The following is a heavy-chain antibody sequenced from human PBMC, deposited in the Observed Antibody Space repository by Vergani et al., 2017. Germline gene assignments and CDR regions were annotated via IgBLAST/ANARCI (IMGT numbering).Heavy chain of an antibody. D-gene: IGHD6-25*01. CDR3: AXEGYTSATLGWFDP. CDR2: ISSSSSYI. Sequence: EVQLVESGGGLVKPGGSLRLSCAASGFTFSIYSMNWVRQAPGKGLEWVSTISSSSSYIYYADSVKGRFTISRDNAKNSLYLQMNSLRAEDTAVYYCAXEGYTSATLGWFDPWGQGTLVTVSS. J-gene: IGHJ5*02. V-gene: IGHV3-21*01. CDR1: GFTFSIYS.